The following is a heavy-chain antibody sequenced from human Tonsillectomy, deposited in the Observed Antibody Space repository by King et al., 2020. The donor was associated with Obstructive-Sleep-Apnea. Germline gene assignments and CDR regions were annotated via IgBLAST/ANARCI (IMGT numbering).Heavy chain of an antibody. D-gene: IGHD3-10*01. Sequence: VQLVESGAEVKKPGASVKFSCKASGYTFTSYGISWVRQAPGQGLEWMGWISGYNGNTKYAQKFQGRVTMTTDTSTSTAYMELRSLRSDDTAVYYCARERMKLLWFGESYYGMDVWGQGTKVTVSS. CDR3: ARERMKLLWFGESYYGMDV. V-gene: IGHV1-18*01. CDR2: ISGYNGNT. J-gene: IGHJ6*02. CDR1: GYTFTSYG.